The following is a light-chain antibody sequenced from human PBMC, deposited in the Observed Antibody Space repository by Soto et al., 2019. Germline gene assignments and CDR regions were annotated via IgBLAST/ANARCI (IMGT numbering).Light chain of an antibody. Sequence: EIVLTQSPGTLSLSPGERATLSCRASQTVRTNYLAWFQHKPGQAPRLLIYGASSRATGIPDRFSGSGSGTAFTLTINTLEPDDFAVYFFQQYSDSPLTFGGGTKVEIK. CDR3: QQYSDSPLT. CDR1: QTVRTNY. J-gene: IGKJ4*01. V-gene: IGKV3-20*01. CDR2: GAS.